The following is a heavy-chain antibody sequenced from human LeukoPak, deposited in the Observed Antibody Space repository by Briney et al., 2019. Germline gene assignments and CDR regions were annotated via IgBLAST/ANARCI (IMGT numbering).Heavy chain of an antibody. CDR2: IYPGDSDT. D-gene: IGHD3-9*01. J-gene: IGHJ4*02. Sequence: GESLKISCKASGYSFTTYWIGWVRQMSGKGLEWMGIIYPGDSDTRYSPSFQGQVTISADKSISTAYLQWSSLKASDTAMYYCAILNGYDTLTAQDFWGQGTLVTVSS. V-gene: IGHV5-51*01. CDR3: AILNGYDTLTAQDF. CDR1: GYSFTTYW.